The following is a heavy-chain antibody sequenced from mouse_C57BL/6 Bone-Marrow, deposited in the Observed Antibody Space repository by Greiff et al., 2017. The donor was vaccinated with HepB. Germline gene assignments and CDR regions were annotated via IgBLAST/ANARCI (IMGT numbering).Heavy chain of an antibody. D-gene: IGHD2-4*01. CDR3: TIYYDYDWYFDV. CDR1: GFTFSNYW. V-gene: IGHV6-3*01. CDR2: IRLKSDNYAT. J-gene: IGHJ1*03. Sequence: EVKLMESGGGLVQPGGSMKLSCVASGFTFSNYWMNWVRQSPEKGLEWVAQIRLKSDNYATHYAESVKGRFTISRDDSKSSVYLQMNNLRAEDTGIYYCTIYYDYDWYFDVWGTGTTVTVSS.